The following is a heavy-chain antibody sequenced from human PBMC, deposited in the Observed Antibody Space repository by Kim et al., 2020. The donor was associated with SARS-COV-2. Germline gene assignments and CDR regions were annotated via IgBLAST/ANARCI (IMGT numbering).Heavy chain of an antibody. D-gene: IGHD2-2*02. J-gene: IGHJ5*02. V-gene: IGHV3-23*01. CDR3: AKDHTPRDGRMWPAS. CDR1: GFTFPDFA. CDR2: IGGDGHLI. Sequence: GGSLRLSCAASGFTFPDFAMMWVRQAPGKGLEWVSEIGGDGHLIYYADSVRGRFTISRDDSKNMLFLQMNSLRAEDTAKYFCAKDHTPRDGRMWPASWGPGIMVTVSS.